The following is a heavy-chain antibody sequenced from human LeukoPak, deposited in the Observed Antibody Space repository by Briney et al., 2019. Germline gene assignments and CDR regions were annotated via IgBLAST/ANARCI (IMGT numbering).Heavy chain of an antibody. Sequence: SGPTPVKPTQTLTLTCTFSGFSLSTSGVGVAWMRQSPGQAPEWLAVTYWNDDQRYSPSLKSRLTITKDTSKNQVVLTMTNMDPADTATYHCAHNGLYHWGQGTLVTVSS. V-gene: IGHV2-5*01. J-gene: IGHJ5*02. CDR2: TYWNDDQ. D-gene: IGHD2-2*03. CDR1: GFSLSTSGVG. CDR3: AHNGLYH.